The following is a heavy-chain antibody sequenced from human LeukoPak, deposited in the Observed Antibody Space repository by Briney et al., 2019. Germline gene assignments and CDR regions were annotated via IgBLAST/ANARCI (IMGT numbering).Heavy chain of an antibody. CDR3: ARDPPGGSSQTNWFDP. CDR2: INPNSGGT. CDR1: GYTFTSYD. Sequence: ASVKVSCKASGYTFTSYDINWVRQATGQGLEWMGWINPNSGGTNYAQKFQGRVTMTRDTSISTAYMELSRLRSDDTAVYYCARDPPGGSSQTNWFDPWGQGTLVTVSS. D-gene: IGHD6-13*01. J-gene: IGHJ5*02. V-gene: IGHV1-2*02.